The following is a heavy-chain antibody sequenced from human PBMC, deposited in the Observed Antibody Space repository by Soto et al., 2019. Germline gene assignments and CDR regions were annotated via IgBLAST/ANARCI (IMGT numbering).Heavy chain of an antibody. Sequence: GASVKVSCKASGYTFTSYGISWVRQAPGQGLEWMGWISAYNGNTNYAQKLQGRVTMTTDTSTSTAYMELRSLRSDDTAVYYCARVPGDFWSGYRVPDCWGQGTLVTVSS. V-gene: IGHV1-18*01. CDR1: GYTFTSYG. CDR3: ARVPGDFWSGYRVPDC. CDR2: ISAYNGNT. J-gene: IGHJ4*02. D-gene: IGHD3-3*01.